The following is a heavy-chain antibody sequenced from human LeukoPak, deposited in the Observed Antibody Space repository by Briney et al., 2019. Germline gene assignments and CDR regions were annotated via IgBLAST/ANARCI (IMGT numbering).Heavy chain of an antibody. CDR3: ASVGRPLRDYYYMDV. D-gene: IGHD1-26*01. CDR1: GGTFSSYA. CDR2: IIPIFGTA. Sequence: SVKVSCKASGGTFSSYAISWVRQAPGQGLEWMGGIIPIFGTANYAQKFQGRVTITADKSTSTAYMELSSLRSEDTAVYYCASVGRPLRDYYYMDVWGKGTTVTVSS. V-gene: IGHV1-69*06. J-gene: IGHJ6*03.